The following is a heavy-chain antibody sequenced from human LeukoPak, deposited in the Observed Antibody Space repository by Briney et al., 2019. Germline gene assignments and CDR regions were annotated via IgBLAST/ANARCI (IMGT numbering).Heavy chain of an antibody. CDR2: INQDGSKE. CDR1: GFIFSNYW. V-gene: IGHV3-7*01. CDR3: VRDGGVSGYDLLDY. Sequence: GGSLRLSCAVSGFIFSNYWMTWVRQAPGKGLEWVAQINQDGSKEYYIDSVKARFSISRDNARNSLSLRMNSLRAEDTAVYYCVRDGGVSGYDLLDYWGQGTLVTVSS. J-gene: IGHJ4*02. D-gene: IGHD5-12*01.